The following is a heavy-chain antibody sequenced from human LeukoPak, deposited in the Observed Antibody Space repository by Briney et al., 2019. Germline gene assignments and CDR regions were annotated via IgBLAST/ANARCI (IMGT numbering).Heavy chain of an antibody. J-gene: IGHJ4*02. CDR3: ARGYPDYYDSSGYYGY. CDR1: GGSFSGYY. Sequence: SETLSLTCAVYGGSFSGYYWSWIRRPPGKGLEWIGEINHSGSTNYNPSLKSRVTISVDTSKNQFSLKLSSVTAADTAVYYCARGYPDYYDSSGYYGYWGQGTLVTVSS. D-gene: IGHD3-22*01. V-gene: IGHV4-34*01. CDR2: INHSGST.